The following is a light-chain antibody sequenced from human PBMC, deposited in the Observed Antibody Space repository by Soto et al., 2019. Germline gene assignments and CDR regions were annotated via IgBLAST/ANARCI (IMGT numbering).Light chain of an antibody. Sequence: QSVLTQPPSASGSPGQSVTISCTGTSSDVGGYNYVSWYQQYPGKAPKLMIYEVNKRPSGVPDRFSGSKSGNTASLTVSGLQAEDEADYYCSSYGGRHNYVFGTGTKVTVL. V-gene: IGLV2-8*01. J-gene: IGLJ1*01. CDR2: EVN. CDR3: SSYGGRHNYV. CDR1: SSDVGGYNY.